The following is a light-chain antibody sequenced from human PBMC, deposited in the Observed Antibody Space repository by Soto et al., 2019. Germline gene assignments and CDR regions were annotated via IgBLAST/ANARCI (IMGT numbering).Light chain of an antibody. CDR2: GAS. V-gene: IGKV3-20*01. CDR1: QSVSSSY. CDR3: QQYNNWAQT. Sequence: EIVLTHSPGTLYLSPGERAILSCRASQSVSSSYLAWYQQKPGQAPRLIIYGASSRATGIPDRFSGSGSGTDFTLTISRLEPEDFAVYYCQQYNNWAQTFGQGTKVDI. J-gene: IGKJ1*01.